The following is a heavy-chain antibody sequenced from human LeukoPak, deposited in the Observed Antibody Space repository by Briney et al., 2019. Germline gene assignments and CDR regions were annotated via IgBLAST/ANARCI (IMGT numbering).Heavy chain of an antibody. V-gene: IGHV3-15*07. CDR3: ATDFYDTT. CDR2: IRSNSDGGTI. D-gene: IGHD3-22*01. Sequence: GGSLRLSCATSGFTFSNAWMNWVRQAPGKGLEWVGRIRSNSDGGTIDYAAPVKGRFALSRDDSKNTLYLQTNSLQTEDTAVYYCATDFYDTTWGQGTLVTVSS. J-gene: IGHJ5*02. CDR1: GFTFSNAW.